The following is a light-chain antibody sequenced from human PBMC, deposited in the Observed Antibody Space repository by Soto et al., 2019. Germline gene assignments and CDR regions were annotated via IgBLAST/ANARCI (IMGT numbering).Light chain of an antibody. CDR3: QQYGSSPLT. V-gene: IGKV3-20*01. CDR2: GAS. Sequence: EIVISQSPPPLSVSHGEKVTLSSRASQSVNSNLAWYQQKPGQAPRLLIYGASSRATGIPDRFSGSGSGTDFTLTIGRLEPEDFAVYYCQQYGSSPLTFGGGTKVDIK. J-gene: IGKJ4*01. CDR1: QSVNSN.